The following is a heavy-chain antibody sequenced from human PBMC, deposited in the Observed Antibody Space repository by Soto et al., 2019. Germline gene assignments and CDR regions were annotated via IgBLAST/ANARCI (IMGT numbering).Heavy chain of an antibody. CDR2: ISYDGSNK. Sequence: GGSLRLSCAASGFTFSSYGMHWVRQAPGKGLEWVAVISYDGSNKYYADSVKGRFTISRDNSKNTLYLQMNSLRAEDTAVYYCAKDPFMVRGVISYYYGMDVWGQGTTVTVSS. CDR1: GFTFSSYG. V-gene: IGHV3-30*18. J-gene: IGHJ6*02. D-gene: IGHD3-10*01. CDR3: AKDPFMVRGVISYYYGMDV.